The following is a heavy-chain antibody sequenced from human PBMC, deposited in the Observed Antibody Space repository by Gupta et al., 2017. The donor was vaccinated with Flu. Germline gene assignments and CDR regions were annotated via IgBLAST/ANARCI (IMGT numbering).Heavy chain of an antibody. Sequence: EVQLLESGGGLVQPGGSLRLSCAASGFIFRNYSMSWVRKAEGKGLEWVSGVKAKGGSKYYVDSGKGGVTISRDNSKNTVYLKMDSLRAEETAVYYCEKEGGSYFQNWGQGTLVTVSS. V-gene: IGHV3-23*01. CDR3: EKEGGSYFQN. J-gene: IGHJ1*01. CDR2: VKAKGGSK. CDR1: GFIFRNYS. D-gene: IGHD1-26*01.